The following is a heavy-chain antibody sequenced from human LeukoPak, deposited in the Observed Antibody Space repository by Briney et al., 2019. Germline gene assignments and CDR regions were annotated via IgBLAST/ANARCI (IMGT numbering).Heavy chain of an antibody. Sequence: SVKVSCKASGGTFSSYAISWVRQAPGQGLEWMGRIIPILGIANYAQKFQGRVTITADKSTSTAYMELSSLRSEDTAVYYCASEGILTGYFDYWGQGTPVTVSS. V-gene: IGHV1-69*04. CDR2: IIPILGIA. CDR3: ASEGILTGYFDY. J-gene: IGHJ4*02. D-gene: IGHD3-9*01. CDR1: GGTFSSYA.